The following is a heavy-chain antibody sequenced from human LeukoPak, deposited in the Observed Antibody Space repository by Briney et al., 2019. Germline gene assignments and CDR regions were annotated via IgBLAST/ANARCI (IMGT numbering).Heavy chain of an antibody. CDR2: IKQDGSEK. J-gene: IGHJ4*02. CDR3: ARERGDSTAYYSYYFDY. D-gene: IGHD3-22*01. Sequence: GGSLRLSCAASGFTFTNAWMSWVRQAPGKGLEWVANIKQDGSEKYYVDSVKGRFTISRDNAKNSLYLQMNSLRAEDTAVYYCARERGDSTAYYSYYFDYWGQGTLVTVSS. V-gene: IGHV3-7*01. CDR1: GFTFTNAW.